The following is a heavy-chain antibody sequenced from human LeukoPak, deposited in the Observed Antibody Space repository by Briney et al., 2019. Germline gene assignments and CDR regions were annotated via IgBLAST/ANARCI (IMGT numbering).Heavy chain of an antibody. CDR2: TKKDGSEK. Sequence: GGSLRLSCAASGFTFSSYCMSWVRQAPGKGLEWVANTKKDGSEKEYVDSVKGRFTISRDNAKNSLYLTMNSLRVEDTAVYYCVRVDTSGYYYELSFDYWGQGTLVTVSS. CDR1: GFTFSSYC. J-gene: IGHJ4*02. D-gene: IGHD3-22*01. V-gene: IGHV3-7*01. CDR3: VRVDTSGYYYELSFDY.